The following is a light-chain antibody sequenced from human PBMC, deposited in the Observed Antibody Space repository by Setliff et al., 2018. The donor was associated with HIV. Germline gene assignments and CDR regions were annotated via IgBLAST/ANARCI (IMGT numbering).Light chain of an antibody. Sequence: QSVLTQPASVSGSPGQSITISCTGASSDFGGCNYVSWYEQHPGKAPKLMIYDVSKRPSGVSNRFSGSKSGNTASLTISGLQAEDEADYYCSSYTSRNTYVFGTGTKVT. CDR1: SSDFGGCNY. CDR2: DVS. V-gene: IGLV2-14*03. CDR3: SSYTSRNTYV. J-gene: IGLJ1*01.